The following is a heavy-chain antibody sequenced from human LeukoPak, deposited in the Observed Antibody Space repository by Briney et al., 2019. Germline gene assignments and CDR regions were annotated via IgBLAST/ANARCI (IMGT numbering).Heavy chain of an antibody. CDR1: GYTFTSYD. J-gene: IGHJ5*02. D-gene: IGHD3-10*01. CDR3: ARGRPWFGELSDWFDP. V-gene: IGHV1-8*01. CDR2: MNPNSGNT. Sequence: GASVKVSCTASGYTFTSYDINWVRQATGQGLEWMGWMNPNSGNTGYAQKFQGRVTMTRNTSISTAYMELSSLRSEDTAVYYCARGRPWFGELSDWFDPWGQGTLVTVSS.